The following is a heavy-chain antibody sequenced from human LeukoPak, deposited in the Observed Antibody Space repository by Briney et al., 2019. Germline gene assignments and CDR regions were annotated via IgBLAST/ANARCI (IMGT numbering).Heavy chain of an antibody. J-gene: IGHJ3*02. Sequence: ASVKVSCKASGYTFTGYYMHWVRQAPGQGLEWMGWISAYNGNTNYAQKLQGRVTMTTDTSTSTAYMELRSLRSDDTAVYYCAREYYYDSSGYYYGRAFDIWGQGTMVTVSS. D-gene: IGHD3-22*01. CDR3: AREYYYDSSGYYYGRAFDI. CDR2: ISAYNGNT. CDR1: GYTFTGYY. V-gene: IGHV1-18*04.